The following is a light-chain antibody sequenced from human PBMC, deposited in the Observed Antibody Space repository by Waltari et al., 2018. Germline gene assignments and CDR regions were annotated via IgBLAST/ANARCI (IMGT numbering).Light chain of an antibody. CDR1: QDISSY. Sequence: DIQMTQSPSSLSASVGDRVNITCRASQDISSYLNWYQQRPGRAPKLLIYAASTLQRGVPSGFSGSGSGTDFTLTISSLQPEDFATYYCQQTYTTPFTFGPGTRVDVK. CDR3: QQTYTTPFT. CDR2: AAS. V-gene: IGKV1-39*01. J-gene: IGKJ3*01.